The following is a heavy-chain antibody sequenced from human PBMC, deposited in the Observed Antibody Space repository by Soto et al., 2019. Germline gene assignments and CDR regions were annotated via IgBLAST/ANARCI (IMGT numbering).Heavy chain of an antibody. D-gene: IGHD3-3*01. Sequence: GGSLRLSCAASGFTFSRHAIHWVRLTPGRGLEWVLAISRDGSYIYYTDSVRGRFTVSRDNSKNTVFVQMNRLIPDDTALYFCARTRNGGVADSFDSWGQGTRVTVSS. CDR3: ARTRNGGVADSFDS. J-gene: IGHJ5*01. CDR2: ISRDGSYI. V-gene: IGHV3-30*04. CDR1: GFTFSRHA.